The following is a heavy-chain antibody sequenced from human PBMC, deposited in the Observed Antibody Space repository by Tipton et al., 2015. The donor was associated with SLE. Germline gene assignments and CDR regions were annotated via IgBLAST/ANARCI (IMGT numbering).Heavy chain of an antibody. V-gene: IGHV1-69*01. Sequence: QVQLVQSGAEVKKPGSSVKVSCKASGGTFRNYAFSWVRQAPGQGLEWMGGIITVFGTITNYAQKFHGRVTITADESTSTAYMELSNLRSEDTAVYYCARTHRAAAGNWGQGTLVTVSS. J-gene: IGHJ4*02. CDR1: GGTFRNYA. D-gene: IGHD6-13*01. CDR3: ARTHRAAAGN. CDR2: IITVFGTIT.